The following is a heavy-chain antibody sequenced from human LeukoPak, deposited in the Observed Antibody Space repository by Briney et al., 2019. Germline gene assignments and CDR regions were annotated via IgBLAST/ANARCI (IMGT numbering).Heavy chain of an antibody. J-gene: IGHJ4*02. V-gene: IGHV3-23*01. CDR3: AKDYGGNFGAFDY. CDR1: GFTFSSYA. D-gene: IGHD4-23*01. Sequence: GGSLRLSCAASGFTFSSYAMSWVRQAPGKGLEWISTITDGGGSTYYADSVKGRFTISRDNSKNTLYLQMDSLRAEDTAVYYCAKDYGGNFGAFDYWGQGTLVTVSS. CDR2: ITDGGGST.